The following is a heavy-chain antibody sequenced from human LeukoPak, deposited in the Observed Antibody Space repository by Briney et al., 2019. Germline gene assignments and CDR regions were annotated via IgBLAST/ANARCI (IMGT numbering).Heavy chain of an antibody. Sequence: GASVKVSCKASGYTFTSYGISWVRQAPGQGLEWMGRIIPIFGTANYAQKFQGRVTITTDESTSTAYMELSSLRSEDTAVYYCARACRDGYNCPGRYYFDYWGQGTLVTVSS. CDR3: ARACRDGYNCPGRYYFDY. V-gene: IGHV1-69*05. J-gene: IGHJ4*02. CDR1: GYTFTSYG. CDR2: IIPIFGTA. D-gene: IGHD5-24*01.